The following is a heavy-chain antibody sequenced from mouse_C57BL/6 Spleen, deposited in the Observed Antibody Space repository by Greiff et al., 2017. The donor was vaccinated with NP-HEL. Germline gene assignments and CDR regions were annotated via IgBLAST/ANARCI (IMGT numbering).Heavy chain of an antibody. V-gene: IGHV1-61*01. J-gene: IGHJ2*01. CDR1: GYTFTSYW. CDR3: AREIHYYGSSGYFDY. D-gene: IGHD1-1*01. CDR2: IYPSDSET. Sequence: QVQLQQPGAELVRPGSSVKLSCKASGYTFTSYWMDWVKQRPGQGLEWIGNIYPSDSETHYNQKFKDKATLTVDKSSSTAYMQLSSLTSEDSAVYYCAREIHYYGSSGYFDYWGQGTTLTVSS.